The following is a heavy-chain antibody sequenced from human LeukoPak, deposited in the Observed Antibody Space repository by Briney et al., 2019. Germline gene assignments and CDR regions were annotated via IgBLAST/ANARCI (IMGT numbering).Heavy chain of an antibody. D-gene: IGHD3-9*01. J-gene: IGHJ4*02. CDR3: AREGILTGYSVDY. CDR2: INTNTGNP. V-gene: IGHV7-4-1*02. Sequence: ASVKVSCNASGGTFTSYAMNWVRQAPGQGLEWMGWINTNTGNPTYAQGFTGRFVFSLDTSVSTAYLQTSSLKAEGTAVYYCAREGILTGYSVDYWGQGTLVTVSS. CDR1: GGTFTSYA.